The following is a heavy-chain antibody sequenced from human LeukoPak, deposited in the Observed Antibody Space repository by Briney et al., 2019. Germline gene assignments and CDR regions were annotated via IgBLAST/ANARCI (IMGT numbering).Heavy chain of an antibody. CDR1: GFTFSSYG. Sequence: PGRSLRLSCAASGFTFSSYGMHWVRQAPGKGLEWVAVISYDGSNKYYADSVKGRFTISRDNSKNTLYLQMNSLRAEDTAVYYCAKDQVVWYYYDSSGYLDYWGQGTLVTVSS. CDR3: AKDQVVWYYYDSSGYLDY. D-gene: IGHD3-22*01. J-gene: IGHJ4*02. V-gene: IGHV3-30*18. CDR2: ISYDGSNK.